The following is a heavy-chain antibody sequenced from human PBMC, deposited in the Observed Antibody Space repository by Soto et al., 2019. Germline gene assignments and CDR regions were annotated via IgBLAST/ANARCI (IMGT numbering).Heavy chain of an antibody. V-gene: IGHV1-69*05. Sequence: PVKVSCKASGGTFSSYSISWVRQAPGKGLEWMGGIIPIFGKTNYAQKFQGRVTITRNTSISTAYMELSSLRSEDTAVYYCAADSPAGFGENYYYYGMDVWGQGTTVTVSS. D-gene: IGHD3-10*01. J-gene: IGHJ6*02. CDR3: AADSPAGFGENYYYYGMDV. CDR1: GGTFSSYS. CDR2: IIPIFGKT.